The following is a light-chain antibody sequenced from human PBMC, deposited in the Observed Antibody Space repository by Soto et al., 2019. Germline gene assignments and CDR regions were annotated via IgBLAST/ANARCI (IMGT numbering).Light chain of an antibody. CDR3: QQYNNWRT. Sequence: EFVLTQSPGTLSLSPGERATLSCRASQTVRNNYLAWYQQKPGQAPRLLIYDASSRATGIPDRFSGGGSGTDFTLTISRLEPEDFAVYYCQQYNNWRTFGQGTKV. CDR2: DAS. J-gene: IGKJ1*01. V-gene: IGKV3D-20*02. CDR1: QTVRNNY.